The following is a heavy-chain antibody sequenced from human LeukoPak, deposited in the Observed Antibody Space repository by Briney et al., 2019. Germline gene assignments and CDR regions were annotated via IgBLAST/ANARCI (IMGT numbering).Heavy chain of an antibody. D-gene: IGHD3-22*01. CDR1: SFTFSSYW. CDR2: IKEDGSKT. CDR3: ARDPEDYYDSSGYYDGFDI. V-gene: IGHV3-7*01. Sequence: GGSLRLSCAASSFTFSSYWMTWVRQAPGKGLEWVANIKEDGSKTFYVDSVKGRFTISRDNAKNSLYLQINSLRAEDTAVYYCARDPEDYYDSSGYYDGFDIWGQGTMVTVSS. J-gene: IGHJ3*02.